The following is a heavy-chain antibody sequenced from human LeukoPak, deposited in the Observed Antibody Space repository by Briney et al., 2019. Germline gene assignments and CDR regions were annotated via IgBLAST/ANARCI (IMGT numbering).Heavy chain of an antibody. D-gene: IGHD3-10*01. J-gene: IGHJ6*02. Sequence: ASVRVSCKASGYTFTSYYMHWVRQAPGQGLEWMGIINPSGGSTSYAQTFQGRVTMTRDTSTSTVYMELSSLRSEDTAVYYCATSMNYYGSGSSRPHYYYYGMDVWGQGTTVTVSS. V-gene: IGHV1-46*01. CDR3: ATSMNYYGSGSSRPHYYYYGMDV. CDR1: GYTFTSYY. CDR2: INPSGGST.